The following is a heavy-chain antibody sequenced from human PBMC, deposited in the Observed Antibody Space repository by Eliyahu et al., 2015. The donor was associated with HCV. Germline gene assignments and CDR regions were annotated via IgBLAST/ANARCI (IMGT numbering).Heavy chain of an antibody. CDR1: GFTFXSYG. CDR3: ARGFRSTSAVGMDV. J-gene: IGHJ6*02. Sequence: QVQLVESGGGVVQPGRSLRLSCAXSGFTFXSYGMHWVRQAPGKGLEWGAVIWYEGSNKYYADSVKGRFTISRDNSKNTLYLQMNSLRAEDTAVYYCARGFRSTSAVGMDVWGQGTTVTVSS. V-gene: IGHV3-33*01. CDR2: IWYEGSNK. D-gene: IGHD2-2*01.